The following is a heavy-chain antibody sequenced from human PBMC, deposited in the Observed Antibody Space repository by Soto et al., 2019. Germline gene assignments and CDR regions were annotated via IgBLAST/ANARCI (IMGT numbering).Heavy chain of an antibody. CDR3: ARPDVRYLDWLLRLDY. CDR2: IAGSTFTT. Sequence: VQLLESGGGLVQPGGSLRLSCTASGFPFSSSAMNWVRQAPGKGLEWVSGIAGSTFTTYYADSVQGRFTISRDNSRNTLYLELNSLRADDTAVYYCARPDVRYLDWLLRLDYWGQGALVTVSS. V-gene: IGHV3-23*01. D-gene: IGHD3-9*01. CDR1: GFPFSSSA. J-gene: IGHJ4*02.